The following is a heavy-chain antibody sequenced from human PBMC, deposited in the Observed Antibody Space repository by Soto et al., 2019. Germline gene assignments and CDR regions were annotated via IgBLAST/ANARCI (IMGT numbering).Heavy chain of an antibody. CDR3: ARYDYDSSGPNEEH. J-gene: IGHJ4*02. D-gene: IGHD3-22*01. CDR2: IYHRGAT. Sequence: SETLSLTCSVSGYSINRGYYWGWIRQAPGKGLEWIGSIYHRGATYYTPSFKARATISLDTSKNQFTLRLTSVTAADTAVYFCARYDYDSSGPNEEHWGRGTLSPSPQ. V-gene: IGHV4-38-2*02. CDR1: GYSINRGYY.